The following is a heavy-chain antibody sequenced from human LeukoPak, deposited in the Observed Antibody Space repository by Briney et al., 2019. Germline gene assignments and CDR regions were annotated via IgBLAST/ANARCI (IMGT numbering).Heavy chain of an antibody. V-gene: IGHV1-69*04. CDR3: ARPYNDYGDYDAFDY. CDR1: GGTFSSYA. CDR2: IIPILGIA. J-gene: IGHJ4*02. D-gene: IGHD4-17*01. Sequence: ASVKVSCKASGGTFSSYAISWVRQAPGQGLEWMGRIIPILGIANYAQKFQGRVTITADKSTSTAYMELSSLRSEDTAVYYCARPYNDYGDYDAFDYWGQETLVTVSS.